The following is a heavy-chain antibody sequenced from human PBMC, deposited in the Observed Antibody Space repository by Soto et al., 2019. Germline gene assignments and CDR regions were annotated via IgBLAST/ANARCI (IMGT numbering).Heavy chain of an antibody. CDR2: ISYDGSNE. V-gene: IGHV3-33*01. J-gene: IGHJ4*02. D-gene: IGHD3-10*01. CDR1: GITFSSYA. CDR3: ARDSRGSGTNDY. Sequence: QVQLVESGGGVVQPGRSLRLSCAASGITFSSYAMHWVRQTPGKGLEWVSVISYDGSNEYYADSVKGRFTIFRDNSKNTLYLQMNIMRAEDTAVYYGARDSRGSGTNDYCGQGTLVTVSS.